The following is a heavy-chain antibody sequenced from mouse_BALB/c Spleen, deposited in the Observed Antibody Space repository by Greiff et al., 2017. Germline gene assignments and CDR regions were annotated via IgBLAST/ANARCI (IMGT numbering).Heavy chain of an antibody. V-gene: IGHV5-6-4*01. CDR3: TREGARYPYAMDY. CDR2: ISSGGSYT. Sequence: EVKLVESGGGLVKPGGSLKLSCAASGFTFSSYTMSWVRQTPEKRLEWVATISSGGSYTYYPDSVKGRFTLSRDDAKNTLYLQMSSLKSEDTAMYDCTREGARYPYAMDYWGQGTSVTVSS. CDR1: GFTFSSYT. D-gene: IGHD3-1*01. J-gene: IGHJ4*01.